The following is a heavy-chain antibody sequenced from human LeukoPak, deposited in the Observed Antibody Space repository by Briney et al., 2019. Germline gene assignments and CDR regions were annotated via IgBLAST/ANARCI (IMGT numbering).Heavy chain of an antibody. CDR3: AKLVPSPQWQTYYYYMDV. CDR2: ISQSGGST. V-gene: IGHV3-23*01. Sequence: QPGGSLRLSCAASGFTFSSYAMNWLRQAPGKGLEWVSAISQSGGSTHYADSVKGRFTISRDNSKNTLYLQMNSLITEDTAVYYCAKLVPSPQWQTYYYYMDVWGKGTTVTVSS. J-gene: IGHJ6*03. CDR1: GFTFSSYA. D-gene: IGHD6-19*01.